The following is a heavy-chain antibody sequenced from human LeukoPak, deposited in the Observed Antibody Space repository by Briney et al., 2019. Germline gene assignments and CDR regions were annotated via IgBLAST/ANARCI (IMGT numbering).Heavy chain of an antibody. CDR3: ARAGSGSGWYFDY. D-gene: IGHD6-19*01. CDR1: GYDFTSVG. J-gene: IGHJ4*02. V-gene: IGHV1-18*01. Sequence: ASVKVSCKASGYDFTSVGITWVRRAPGQGLEWMGWISPYNGNTRYAQEFQGRVAMTTDTSTTTAYMELRGLRFNDTAVYYCARAGSGSGWYFDYWGQGTLVTVSS. CDR2: ISPYNGNT.